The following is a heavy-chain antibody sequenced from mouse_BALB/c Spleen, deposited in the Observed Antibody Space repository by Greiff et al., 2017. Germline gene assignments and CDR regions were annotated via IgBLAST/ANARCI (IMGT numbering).Heavy chain of an antibody. CDR2: IDPSDSYT. CDR1: GYTFTSYW. J-gene: IGHJ2*01. V-gene: IGHV1S127*01. D-gene: IGHD2-14*01. Sequence: QVQLQQPGAELVKPGASVKMSCKASGYTFTSYWMHWVKQRPGQGLEWIGVIDPSDSYTSYNQKFKGKATLTVDTSSSTAYMQLSSLTSEDSAVYYCTRSLRYDGYYFDYWGQGTTLTVSS. CDR3: TRSLRYDGYYFDY.